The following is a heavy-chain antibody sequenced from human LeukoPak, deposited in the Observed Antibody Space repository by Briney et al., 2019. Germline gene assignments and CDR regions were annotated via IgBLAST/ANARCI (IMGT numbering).Heavy chain of an antibody. V-gene: IGHV1-46*01. CDR1: GYTFTSYY. D-gene: IGHD5-18*01. Sequence: ASVKVSCKASGYTFTSYYMHWVRQAPGQGLELMGIINPSGGSTSYAQKFQGRVTMTRDMSTSTVYMELSSLRSEDTAVYYCATTSRGALQLWQKDPKYPYYYYYMDVWGKGTTVTVSS. J-gene: IGHJ6*03. CDR2: INPSGGST. CDR3: ATTSRGALQLWQKDPKYPYYYYYMDV.